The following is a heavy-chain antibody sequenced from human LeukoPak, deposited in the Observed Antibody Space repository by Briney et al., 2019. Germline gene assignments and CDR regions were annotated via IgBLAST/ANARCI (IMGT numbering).Heavy chain of an antibody. Sequence: ASETLSLTCAVYGGSFSGYYWSWIRQPPGKGLEWIGEINHSGSTNYNPSLKSRVTISVDTSKNQFSLKLSSVTGADTAVYYCARGRGRWLQSSAFDIWGQGTMVTVSS. V-gene: IGHV4-34*01. CDR3: ARGRGRWLQSSAFDI. CDR2: INHSGST. J-gene: IGHJ3*02. CDR1: GGSFSGYY. D-gene: IGHD1-26*01.